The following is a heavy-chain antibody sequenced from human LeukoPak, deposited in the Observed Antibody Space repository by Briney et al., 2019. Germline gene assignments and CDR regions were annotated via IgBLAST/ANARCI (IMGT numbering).Heavy chain of an antibody. Sequence: GGSLRLSCAASGFTFSLYMHWVRQAPGKGLEWVAVISYDGSDKYYADSVKGRFTISRDNSKNTLFLQMNSLRAEDTAVYFCARDVGGGDTFDYWGQGTLVTVSS. D-gene: IGHD2-21*02. J-gene: IGHJ4*02. CDR2: ISYDGSDK. V-gene: IGHV3-30*04. CDR3: ARDVGGGDTFDY. CDR1: GFTFSLY.